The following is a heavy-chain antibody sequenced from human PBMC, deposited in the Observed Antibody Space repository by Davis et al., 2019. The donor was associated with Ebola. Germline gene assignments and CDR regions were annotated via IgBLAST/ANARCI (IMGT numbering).Heavy chain of an antibody. CDR1: GYSFSTSW. CDR2: IYTGDSDT. J-gene: IGHJ3*02. Sequence: GESLKISCKGSGYSFSTSWIGWVRQMPGKGLEWMGIIYTGDSDTRYSPSFRGQVTISADKSISTAYLQWSSLKASDTAMYYCARHPDYGDYSGLGTFDIWGQGTMVTVSS. D-gene: IGHD4-17*01. V-gene: IGHV5-51*01. CDR3: ARHPDYGDYSGLGTFDI.